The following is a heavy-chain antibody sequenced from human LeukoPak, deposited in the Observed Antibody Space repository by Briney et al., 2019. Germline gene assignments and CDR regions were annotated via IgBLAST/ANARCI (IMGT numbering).Heavy chain of an antibody. CDR3: AKEGYVWGSYRGHFDY. V-gene: IGHV3-53*05. CDR1: GLTVSANH. J-gene: IGHJ4*02. Sequence: PGGSLRLSCAASGLTVSANHMSWVRQAPGKGLGWVSIIYSGGSTYYADSVKGRFTISRDNSKNTLYLQMNSLRAEDTAVYYCAKEGYVWGSYRGHFDYWGQGTLVTVSS. CDR2: IYSGGST. D-gene: IGHD3-16*02.